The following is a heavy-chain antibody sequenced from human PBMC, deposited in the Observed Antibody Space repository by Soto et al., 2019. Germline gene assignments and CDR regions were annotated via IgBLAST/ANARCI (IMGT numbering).Heavy chain of an antibody. D-gene: IGHD6-19*01. Sequence: GGSLRLSCAASGFIFSSYGMHWVRQAPGKGLEWVAVICYDGSNTYYADPVKGRFTISRDNSKNTLFLQMNSLRDEDTAVYYCASSAAWGRGTLVTVSS. CDR3: ASSAA. CDR1: GFIFSSYG. J-gene: IGHJ5*02. CDR2: ICYDGSNT. V-gene: IGHV3-33*01.